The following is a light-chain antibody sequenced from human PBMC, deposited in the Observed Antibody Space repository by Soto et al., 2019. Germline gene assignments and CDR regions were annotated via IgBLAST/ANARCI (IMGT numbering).Light chain of an antibody. V-gene: IGKV3-20*01. CDR1: QSVSTKY. Sequence: ETVLTQSPGTGSLSPGESATVSCSASQSVSTKYWVWYQQEPGQAPRLLIHCASSRATGLADRFSGSGSGTDLTVTMNRLQPPDYAVYYCQQCGSYPNTLGQGTKLAIK. J-gene: IGKJ2*01. CDR3: QQCGSYPNT. CDR2: CAS.